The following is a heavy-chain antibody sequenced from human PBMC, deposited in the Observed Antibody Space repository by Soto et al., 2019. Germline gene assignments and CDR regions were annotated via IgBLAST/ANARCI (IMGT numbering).Heavy chain of an antibody. D-gene: IGHD6-6*01. CDR1: GFTYTNYA. J-gene: IGHJ4*02. CDR2: ISTSGGNR. CDR3: AKERAARGIDY. Sequence: EVRLLESGGGLVQPGGSLRLSRAASGFTYTNYAMTWVRQTPGKGLEWVSTISTSGGNRYYADSVKGRFTISRDNSENTVYLQMNSLRVDDTALYYCAKERAARGIDYWGPGTLVTVSS. V-gene: IGHV3-23*01.